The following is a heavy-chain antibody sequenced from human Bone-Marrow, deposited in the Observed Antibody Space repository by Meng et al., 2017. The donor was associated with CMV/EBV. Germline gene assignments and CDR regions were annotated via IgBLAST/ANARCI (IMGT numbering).Heavy chain of an antibody. CDR2: INPKSGGT. CDR1: GYTFSGYY. Sequence: ASVKVSCKASGYTFSGYYMHWVRQAPGQGLEWMGWINPKSGGTNLAQKFQGRVTMTRDTSISTAYMELSRLRSDDTAVYYCAREGIEDGFGEEMGFDPWGQGTRVTVYS. V-gene: IGHV1-2*02. D-gene: IGHD3-10*01. CDR3: AREGIEDGFGEEMGFDP. J-gene: IGHJ5*02.